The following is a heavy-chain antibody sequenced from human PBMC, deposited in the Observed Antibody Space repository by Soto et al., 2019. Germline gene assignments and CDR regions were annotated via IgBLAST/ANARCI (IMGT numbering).Heavy chain of an antibody. J-gene: IGHJ4*02. V-gene: IGHV4-59*01. CDR2: IYNSGST. Sequence: SETLTLTCTDSGGSISSYYWSWIRQPPGKGLEWIGYIYNSGSTNYNPSLKSRVTISVDTSKNQFSLNLSSVTAADTAVYYCAREGKGSSGYLDYWGQGTLVTVSS. CDR3: AREGKGSSGYLDY. D-gene: IGHD3-22*01. CDR1: GGSISSYY.